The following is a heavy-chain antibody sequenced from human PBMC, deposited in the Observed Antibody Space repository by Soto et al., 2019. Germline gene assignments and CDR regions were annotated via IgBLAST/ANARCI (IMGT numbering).Heavy chain of an antibody. CDR3: ARVYGDLDYYYYYGMDV. Sequence: PSETLSLTCAVSGGSISSGCYSWSWIRQPPGKGLEWIGYIYYSGSTYYNPSLKSRVTISVDTSKNQFSLKLSSVTAADTAVYYCARVYGDLDYYYYYGMDVWGQGTTVTVSS. V-gene: IGHV4-30-2*03. D-gene: IGHD4-17*01. CDR1: GGSISSGCYS. J-gene: IGHJ6*02. CDR2: IYYSGST.